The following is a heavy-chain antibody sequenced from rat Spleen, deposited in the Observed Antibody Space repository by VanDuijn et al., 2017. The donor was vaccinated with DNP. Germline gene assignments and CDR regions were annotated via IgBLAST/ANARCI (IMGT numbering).Heavy chain of an antibody. CDR2: IWTGGSP. Sequence: QVQLKESGPGLVQPSQTLSLACTVSGFSLTSYHVHWVRQPSGKGLEWMGVIWTGGSPEYNLTLKSRLSISRDTSKSQVFLKMNSLQTEDTATYYCARGLNYGGGYIYSWYFDFWGPGTMVTVSS. D-gene: IGHD1-11*01. CDR3: ARGLNYGGGYIYSWYFDF. J-gene: IGHJ1*01. CDR1: GFSLTSYH. V-gene: IGHV2-43*01.